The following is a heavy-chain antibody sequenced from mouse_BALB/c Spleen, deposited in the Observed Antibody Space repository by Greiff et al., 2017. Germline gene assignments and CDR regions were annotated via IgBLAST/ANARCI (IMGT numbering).Heavy chain of an antibody. J-gene: IGHJ4*01. CDR3: VRDGYGARDY. D-gene: IGHD2-14*01. CDR2: IWTGGGT. V-gene: IGHV2-9-2*01. Sequence: QVQLKESGPGLVAPSQSLSITCTVSGFSLTSYDISWIRQPPGKGLEWLGVIWTGGGTNYNSAFMSRLSISKDNSKSQVFLKMNSLQTDDTAIYYCVRDGYGARDYWGQGTSVTVSS. CDR1: GFSLTSYD.